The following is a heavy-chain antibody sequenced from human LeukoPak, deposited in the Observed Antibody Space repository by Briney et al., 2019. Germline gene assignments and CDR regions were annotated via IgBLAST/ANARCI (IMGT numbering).Heavy chain of an antibody. Sequence: PSETLSLTCTVSGGSISSYYWSWIRQPPGKGLEWIGYIYYSGSTNYNPSLKSRVTISEDTSKNQFSLKLSSVTAADTAVYYCATTYYYGSGSYSLVYWGRGTLVTVSS. CDR3: ATTYYYGSGSYSLVY. CDR1: GGSISSYY. J-gene: IGHJ4*02. D-gene: IGHD3-10*01. V-gene: IGHV4-59*01. CDR2: IYYSGST.